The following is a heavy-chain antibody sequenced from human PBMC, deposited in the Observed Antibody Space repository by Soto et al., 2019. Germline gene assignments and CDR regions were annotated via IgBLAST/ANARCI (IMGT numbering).Heavy chain of an antibody. V-gene: IGHV5-51*01. CDR1: GYSFTSYC. Sequence: PGESLKISCNGSGYSFTSYCIGLVLQMPGKGLEWMGIIYPGDSDTRYSPSFQGQVTISADKSISTAYLQWSSLKASDTAMYYCARLSTVTTWRYYYYYGMDVWGQGTTVTVSS. CDR3: ARLSTVTTWRYYYYYGMDV. CDR2: IYPGDSDT. D-gene: IGHD4-17*01. J-gene: IGHJ6*02.